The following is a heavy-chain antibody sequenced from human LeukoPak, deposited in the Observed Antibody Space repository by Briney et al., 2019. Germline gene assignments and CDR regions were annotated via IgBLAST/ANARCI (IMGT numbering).Heavy chain of an antibody. D-gene: IGHD3-3*01. CDR3: ASPRRVGITIFGVVPVSSGWPHDAFDI. V-gene: IGHV4-39*01. J-gene: IGHJ3*02. Sequence: ETLSLTCTVSGGSISSSSYYWGWIRQPPGKGLEWIGSIYYSGSTYYNPSLKSRVTISVDTSKNQFSLKLSSVTAADTAVYYCASPRRVGITIFGVVPVSSGWPHDAFDIWGQGTMVTVSS. CDR1: GGSISSSSYY. CDR2: IYYSGST.